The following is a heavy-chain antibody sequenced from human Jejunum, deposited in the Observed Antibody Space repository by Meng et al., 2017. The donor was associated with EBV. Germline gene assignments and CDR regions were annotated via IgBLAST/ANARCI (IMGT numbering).Heavy chain of an antibody. CDR1: GFTFSSYA. CDR3: AKSRTGHYGNCGS. CDR2: ISVSGGST. J-gene: IGHJ4*02. Sequence: DVQLLESGGDLVQPGGSLRLSCAASGFTFSSYAMSWVRQAPGKGLEWVSGISVSGGSTHYADSVKGRFTISRDNSKSTLHLQMNSLRAEDTAIYYCAKSRTGHYGNCGSWGQGTLVTVSS. D-gene: IGHD3-10*01. V-gene: IGHV3-23*01.